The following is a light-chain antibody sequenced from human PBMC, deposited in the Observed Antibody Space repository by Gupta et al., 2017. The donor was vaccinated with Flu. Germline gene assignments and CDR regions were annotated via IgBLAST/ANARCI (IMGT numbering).Light chain of an antibody. CDR1: RSVSSSY. CDR3: QQYGSSPLT. J-gene: IGKJ4*01. Sequence: ERATLSCRASRSVSSSYLAWYQQKPGQAPRLLIYGASSRATGIPDRFSGSGSGTDFTLTISRLEPEDFAVYYCQQYGSSPLTFGGGTKVEIK. CDR2: GAS. V-gene: IGKV3-20*01.